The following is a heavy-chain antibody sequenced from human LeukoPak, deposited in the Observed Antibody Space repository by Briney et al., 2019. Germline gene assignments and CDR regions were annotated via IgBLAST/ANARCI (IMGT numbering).Heavy chain of an antibody. Sequence: PGGSLRLSCAASGFTVSSIHMVWVRQAPGKGLEWVSVTYTGGNSYYADSVRGRFTISRDSSKNTLYLQMNSLRVEDTAVYYCARVPGYSWGQGTLVTVSS. V-gene: IGHV3-53*01. D-gene: IGHD6-13*01. CDR3: ARVPGYS. J-gene: IGHJ4*02. CDR1: GFTVSSIH. CDR2: TYTGGNS.